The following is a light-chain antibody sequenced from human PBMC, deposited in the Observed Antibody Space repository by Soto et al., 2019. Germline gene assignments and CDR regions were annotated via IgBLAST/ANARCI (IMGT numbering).Light chain of an antibody. CDR2: AAA. CDR3: QKYDTAPQT. CDR1: QGIIDY. J-gene: IGKJ1*01. V-gene: IGKV1-27*01. Sequence: DIQMTQSPSSLSASVGDTVTITCRASQGIIDYVAWYQQRPGKVPRLLIYAAATLQTGVPSRFSGSGAGTDFTLTIRNLQPGDVATYYCQKYDTAPQTFGPGTKVEIK.